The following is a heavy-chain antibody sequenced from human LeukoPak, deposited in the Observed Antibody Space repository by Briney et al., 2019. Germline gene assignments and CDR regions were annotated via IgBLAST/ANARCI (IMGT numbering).Heavy chain of an antibody. Sequence: SVKVSCKASGGTFSSYAISWVRQAPGQGLEWMGGIIPIFGTANYAQKLQGRVTITADESTSTAYMELSSLRSEDTAVYYCARDGNNWNPDLFWGQGTLVTVSS. CDR1: GGTFSSYA. CDR2: IIPIFGTA. J-gene: IGHJ4*02. V-gene: IGHV1-69*13. D-gene: IGHD1-20*01. CDR3: ARDGNNWNPDLF.